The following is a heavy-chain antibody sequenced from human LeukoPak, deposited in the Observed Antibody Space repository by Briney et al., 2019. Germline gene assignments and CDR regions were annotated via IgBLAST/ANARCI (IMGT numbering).Heavy chain of an antibody. CDR2: INPNSGGT. V-gene: IGHV1-2*02. CDR1: GYTLTGYY. J-gene: IGHJ4*02. CDR3: ARGQKYQLLYYFDY. D-gene: IGHD2-2*01. Sequence: ASVKVSCKASGYTLTGYYMHWVRQAPGQGLEWMGWINPNSGGTNYAQKFQGRVTMTRDTSISTAYMELSRLRSDDTAVYYCARGQKYQLLYYFDYWGRGTLVTVSS.